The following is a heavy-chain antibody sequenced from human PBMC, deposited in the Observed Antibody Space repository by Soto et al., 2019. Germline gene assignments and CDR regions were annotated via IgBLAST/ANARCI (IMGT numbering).Heavy chain of an antibody. D-gene: IGHD6-13*01. CDR1: GGSFSGYY. J-gene: IGHJ4*02. CDR2: INHSGST. V-gene: IGHV4-34*01. CDR3: ARGFPGAAAGTCYFDY. Sequence: SETLSLTCAVYGGSFSGYYWSWIRQPPGKGLEWIGEINHSGSTNYNPSLKSRVTISVDTSKNQFSLKLSFVTAADTAVYYCARGFPGAAAGTCYFDYWGQGTLVTVSS.